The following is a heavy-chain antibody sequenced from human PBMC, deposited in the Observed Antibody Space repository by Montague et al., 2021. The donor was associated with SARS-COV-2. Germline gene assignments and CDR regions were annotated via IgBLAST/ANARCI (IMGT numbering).Heavy chain of an antibody. Sequence: SETLSLTCTVSGDSMSGYYWSWVRQAPGTGLEWIGYIFYSGSTSYNPSLNGRVTISIDTSKKQFSLKLTSVTAADTAVYFCAREGGTKSSHWWGAFDSWGHGTLVTVSS. J-gene: IGHJ5*01. V-gene: IGHV4-59*01. CDR3: AREGGTKSSHWWGAFDS. CDR1: GDSMSGYY. CDR2: IFYSGST. D-gene: IGHD2-15*01.